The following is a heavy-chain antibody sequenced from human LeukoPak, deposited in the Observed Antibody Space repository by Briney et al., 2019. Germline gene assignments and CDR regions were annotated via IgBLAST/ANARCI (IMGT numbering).Heavy chain of an antibody. V-gene: IGHV4-39*07. Sequence: SETLSLTCTVSGGPISSSSYYWGWIRQPPGKGLEWIGQIDHSGSTHSIPSLKSRVTISLDTSQSQVSLKVNSVTAADTAVYFCARGGNGWYFDLWGRGTLVTVSS. CDR2: IDHSGST. D-gene: IGHD1-14*01. J-gene: IGHJ2*01. CDR1: GGPISSSSYY. CDR3: ARGGNGWYFDL.